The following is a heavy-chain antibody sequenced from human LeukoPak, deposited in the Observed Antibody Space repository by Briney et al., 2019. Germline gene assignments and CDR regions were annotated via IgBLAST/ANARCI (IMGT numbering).Heavy chain of an antibody. Sequence: PSETLSLTCTVSGGSISSYYWSWIRQPPGKGLEWIGYIYYSGSTNYNPSLKSRVTISVDTSKNQFSLKLSSVTAADTAVYYCARAGIDCSSTSCYTHFDYWGQGTLVTVSS. CDR1: GGSISSYY. J-gene: IGHJ4*02. D-gene: IGHD2-2*02. CDR3: ARAGIDCSSTSCYTHFDY. CDR2: IYYSGST. V-gene: IGHV4-59*01.